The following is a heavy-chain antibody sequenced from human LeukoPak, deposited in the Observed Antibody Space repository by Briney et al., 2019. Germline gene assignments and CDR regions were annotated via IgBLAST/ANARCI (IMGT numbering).Heavy chain of an antibody. J-gene: IGHJ4*02. CDR3: ARGSNPYYYDSSGYYRFDY. CDR1: GGTFSSYA. CDR2: IIPIFGTA. Sequence: SVKVSCKASGGTFSSYAISWVRQAPGQGLEWMGGIIPIFGTANYAHKFQGRVTITADESTSTAYMELSSLRSEDTAVYYCARGSNPYYYDSSGYYRFDYWGQGTLVTVSS. V-gene: IGHV1-69*13. D-gene: IGHD3-22*01.